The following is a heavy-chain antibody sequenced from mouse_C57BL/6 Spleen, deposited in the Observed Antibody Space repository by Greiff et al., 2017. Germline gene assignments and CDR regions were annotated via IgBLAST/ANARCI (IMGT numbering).Heavy chain of an antibody. CDR1: GFNITDDY. Sequence: EVQLQQSGPELVRPGASVKLSCTASGFNITDDYMHWVKQRPAQSLEWIGWIDPENGDTDYASKFQGKATITADTSSNTAYLKLSSLTSEDTAVYCWTEYDCSSCWDVDGWGTGTTVTVAS. V-gene: IGHV14-4*01. CDR3: TEYDCSSCWDVDG. J-gene: IGHJ1*03. D-gene: IGHD1-1*01. CDR2: IDPENGDT.